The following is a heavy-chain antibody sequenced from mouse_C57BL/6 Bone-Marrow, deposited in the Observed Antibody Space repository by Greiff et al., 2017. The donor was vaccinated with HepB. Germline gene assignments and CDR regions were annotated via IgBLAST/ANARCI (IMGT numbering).Heavy chain of an antibody. J-gene: IGHJ3*01. D-gene: IGHD1-1*01. Sequence: QVHVKQSGAELARPGASVKLSCKASGYTFTSYGISWVKQRTGQGLEWIGEIYPRSGNTYYNEKFKGKATLTADKSSSTAYMELRSLTSEDSAVYFCAGITTVVAKQLGFAYWGQGTLVTVSA. V-gene: IGHV1-81*01. CDR3: AGITTVVAKQLGFAY. CDR1: GYTFTSYG. CDR2: IYPRSGNT.